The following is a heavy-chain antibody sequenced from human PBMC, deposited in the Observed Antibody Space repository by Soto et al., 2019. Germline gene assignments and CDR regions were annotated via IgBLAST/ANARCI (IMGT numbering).Heavy chain of an antibody. CDR1: GGSISRYY. Sequence: SETLSLTCTVSGGSISRYYWSWIRQPPGKGLEWIGYIYYSGSTNYNPSLKSRVTISVDTSKNQFSLKLSSVTAADTAVYYCARFEWEQNWFDPWGQGTLVTVSS. CDR3: ARFEWEQNWFDP. CDR2: IYYSGST. D-gene: IGHD1-26*01. V-gene: IGHV4-59*01. J-gene: IGHJ5*02.